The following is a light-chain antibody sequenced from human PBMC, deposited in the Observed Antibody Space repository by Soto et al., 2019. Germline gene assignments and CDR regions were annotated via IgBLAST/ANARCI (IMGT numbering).Light chain of an antibody. CDR2: DAS. J-gene: IGKJ1*01. CDR3: QEYNSWRGEWT. V-gene: IGKV1-5*01. CDR1: QSINIW. Sequence: DIQMTQSPSTLSASVGDRVTITCRASQSINIWLAWYQQKAGKAPKLLIYDASTLESGVPSRFSGSGSRTEFTLTISSLQPDDFATYYCQEYNSWRGEWTFGQSPKVEIK.